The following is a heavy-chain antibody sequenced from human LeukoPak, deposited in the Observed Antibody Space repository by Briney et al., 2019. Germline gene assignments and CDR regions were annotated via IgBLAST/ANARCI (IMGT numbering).Heavy chain of an antibody. CDR3: ARVEYGGNLGSYYYYMDV. D-gene: IGHD4-23*01. Sequence: SETLSLTCAVYGGSFSGYYWSWIRQPPGKGLEWIGEINHSGSTNYNPSLKSRVTISVDTSKNQFSLKLSSVTAADTAVYYCARVEYGGNLGSYYYYMDVWGKGTTVTVSS. CDR2: INHSGST. V-gene: IGHV4-34*01. CDR1: GGSFSGYY. J-gene: IGHJ6*03.